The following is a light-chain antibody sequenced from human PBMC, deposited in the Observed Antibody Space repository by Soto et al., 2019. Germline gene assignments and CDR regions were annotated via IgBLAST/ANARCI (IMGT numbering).Light chain of an antibody. CDR2: GAS. J-gene: IGKJ5*01. Sequence: IVLTQSPGTLSLSPGDRATLSCRASQSISSNYLAWYQQKPGQAPRLLIYGASSRATGIPDRLSGSGSCTDFSHTISRLETKDFAAYYCQQYGSSTLITFGQGTRLEIK. CDR1: QSISSNY. V-gene: IGKV3-20*01. CDR3: QQYGSSTLIT.